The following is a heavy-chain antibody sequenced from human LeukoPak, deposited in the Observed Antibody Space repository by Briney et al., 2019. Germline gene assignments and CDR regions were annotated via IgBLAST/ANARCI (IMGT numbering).Heavy chain of an antibody. V-gene: IGHV1-46*01. J-gene: IGHJ6*03. Sequence: ASVKVSCKASGYTFTSYYIHWVRQAPGQGLEWMGLINPSGGSTNYAQKFQGRVTMTRDTSTSTVYMELSSLRSEDTAVYYCARGPSITMVRGGQRYYYMDVWGKGTTVTISS. D-gene: IGHD3-10*01. CDR2: INPSGGST. CDR1: GYTFTSYY. CDR3: ARGPSITMVRGGQRYYYMDV.